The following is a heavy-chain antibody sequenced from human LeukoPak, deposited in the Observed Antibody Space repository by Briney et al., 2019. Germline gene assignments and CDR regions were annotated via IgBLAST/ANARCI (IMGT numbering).Heavy chain of an antibody. J-gene: IGHJ3*02. CDR2: ISGSGAGT. V-gene: IGHV3-23*01. CDR1: GFTFSSFA. CDR3: ARGGSYLSAFDI. D-gene: IGHD1-26*01. Sequence: AGGSLRLSCAASGFTFSSFAMSWVRQAPGKGLDWVSSISGSGAGTYYADSVKGRFTISRDNSKNTLYLQMNSLRAEDTAVYYCARGGSYLSAFDIWGQGTMVTVSS.